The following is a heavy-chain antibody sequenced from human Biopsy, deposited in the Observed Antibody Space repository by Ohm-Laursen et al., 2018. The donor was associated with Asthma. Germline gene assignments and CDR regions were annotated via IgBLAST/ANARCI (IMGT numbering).Heavy chain of an antibody. Sequence: VKISCKSLGGTFNTYVIGWVRQAPGQGLEWMGGINSVFGTTTYPQKFQDRVAITADDSTSTVYMELSSLGSEDTAVYYCARKAGSCISRTCYSLDFWGQGTLVTVSS. D-gene: IGHD2-2*01. CDR1: GGTFNTYV. CDR2: INSVFGTT. V-gene: IGHV1-69*13. CDR3: ARKAGSCISRTCYSLDF. J-gene: IGHJ4*02.